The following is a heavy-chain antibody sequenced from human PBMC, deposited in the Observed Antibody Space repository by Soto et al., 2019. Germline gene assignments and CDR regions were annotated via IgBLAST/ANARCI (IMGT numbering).Heavy chain of an antibody. J-gene: IGHJ4*02. CDR3: GTQNDDSGSYFDY. D-gene: IGHD1-26*01. CDR2: ISYDGSNK. Sequence: GGSLRLSCAASGFTLISYGMHWVRQAPGKGLEWVAVISYDGSNKYYADSVKGRFTISRDNSKNTLYLQMNSLRAEDTAVYYCGTQNDDSGSYFDYWGQGTLVTVSS. CDR1: GFTLISYG. V-gene: IGHV3-30*03.